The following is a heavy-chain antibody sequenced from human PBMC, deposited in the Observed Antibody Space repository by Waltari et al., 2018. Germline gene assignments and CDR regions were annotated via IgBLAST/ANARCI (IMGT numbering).Heavy chain of an antibody. CDR2: IYYSGST. CDR3: ARQFSMLEVIVPGGFDP. V-gene: IGHV4-39*01. Sequence: QVQLQESGPGLVKPSETLSLTCTVSGGSISSSPYYWGWVRQPPGKGLAWIASIYYSGSTYHNPSLRGRVTISVDTSKNQFSLRLISVTAADTAVYYCARQFSMLEVIVPGGFDPWGQGTLVTVSS. CDR1: GGSISSSPYY. D-gene: IGHD2-21*01. J-gene: IGHJ5*02.